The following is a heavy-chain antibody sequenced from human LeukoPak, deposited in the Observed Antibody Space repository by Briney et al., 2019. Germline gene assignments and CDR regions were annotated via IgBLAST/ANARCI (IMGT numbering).Heavy chain of an antibody. Sequence: GGSLRLSCAASGFTFSNSAMSWVRQAPGKGLEWVSYISSSSTYTKYADSVKGRFTILRDNAKNSLFLQMNSLRAEDTAVYYCARAGGGSASYFAYWGQGALVTVSS. V-gene: IGHV3-11*05. CDR2: ISSSSTYT. CDR1: GFTFSNSA. CDR3: ARAGGGSASYFAY. D-gene: IGHD6-19*01. J-gene: IGHJ4*02.